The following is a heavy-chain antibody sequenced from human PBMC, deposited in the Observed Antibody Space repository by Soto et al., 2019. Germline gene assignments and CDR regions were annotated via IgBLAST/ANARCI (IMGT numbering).Heavy chain of an antibody. CDR3: ARVSEMETADA. CDR1: GFTFSSYW. J-gene: IGHJ6*03. Sequence: GVSLRLSCAASGFTFSSYWMHWVRQAPGKGLVWVSRINSDGSSTSYADSVKGRFTISRDNAKNTLYLQINTLRAVDRAVDDCARVSEMETADAWGKGTRV. CDR2: INSDGSST. V-gene: IGHV3-74*01. D-gene: IGHD2-21*02.